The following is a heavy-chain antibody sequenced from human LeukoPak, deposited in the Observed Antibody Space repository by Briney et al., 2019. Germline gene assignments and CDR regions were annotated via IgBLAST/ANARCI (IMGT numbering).Heavy chain of an antibody. J-gene: IGHJ5*02. CDR1: GFTFSTYA. Sequence: PGGSLRLSCAASGFTFSTYAMSWVRQAPGKGLEWVSAISGSGTNTHYADSVKGRFTISRDNSKNTLDLQMNSLRVEDTAVYHCAKVHMDYYGDYGNDHWGQGTLVTVSS. D-gene: IGHD4-17*01. CDR2: ISGSGTNT. V-gene: IGHV3-23*01. CDR3: AKVHMDYYGDYGNDH.